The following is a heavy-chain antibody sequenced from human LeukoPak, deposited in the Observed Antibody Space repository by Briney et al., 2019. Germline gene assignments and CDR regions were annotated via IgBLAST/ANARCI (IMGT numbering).Heavy chain of an antibody. D-gene: IGHD3-10*01. CDR1: GFTFSSYG. Sequence: GGSLRLSCAASGFTFSSYGMHWVRQAPGKGLEWVAVISYDGSNKYYADSVKGRFTISRDNSKNTLYLQMNSLRAEDTAVYYCAKDPNVAMVRGALQHCFDPWGQGTPVTVSS. V-gene: IGHV3-30*18. J-gene: IGHJ5*02. CDR2: ISYDGSNK. CDR3: AKDPNVAMVRGALQHCFDP.